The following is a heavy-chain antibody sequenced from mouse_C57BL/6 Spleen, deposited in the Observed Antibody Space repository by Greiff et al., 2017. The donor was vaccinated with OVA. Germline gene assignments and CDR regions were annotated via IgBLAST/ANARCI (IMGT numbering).Heavy chain of an antibody. CDR1: GYTFTSYW. Sequence: QVQLQQPGAELVKPGASVQMSCKASGYTFTSYWLTWVKQRPGQGLEWLGDIYPGSGRTNYNEKFKSKATLTVYTASSTAYMQLSSLTSEDSAVYYGARGWLLYWGQGTTLTVSS. CDR3: ARGWLLY. CDR2: IYPGSGRT. J-gene: IGHJ2*01. V-gene: IGHV1-55*01. D-gene: IGHD2-3*01.